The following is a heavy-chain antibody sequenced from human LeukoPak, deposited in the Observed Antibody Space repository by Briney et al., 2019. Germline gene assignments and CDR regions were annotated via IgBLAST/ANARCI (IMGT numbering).Heavy chain of an antibody. CDR1: GGSISSYY. V-gene: IGHV4-4*07. J-gene: IGHJ4*02. D-gene: IGHD6-19*01. CDR2: IYTSGST. Sequence: SETLSLTCTVSGGSISSYYWSWIRQPAGKGLEWIGRIYTSGSTNYNPSLKSRVTMSVDTSKNQFPLKLSSVTAADTAVYYCARAGYSSGWWEYYFDYWGQGTLVTVSS. CDR3: ARAGYSSGWWEYYFDY.